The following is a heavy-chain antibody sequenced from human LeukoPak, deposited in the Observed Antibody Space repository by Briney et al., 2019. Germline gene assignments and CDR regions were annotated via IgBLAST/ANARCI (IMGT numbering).Heavy chain of an antibody. CDR1: GFTFSSYA. J-gene: IGHJ6*03. CDR3: ARGSDSYYYYYMDV. V-gene: IGHV3-23*01. D-gene: IGHD6-6*01. Sequence: GGSLRLSCAASGFTFSSYAMSWVRQAPGKGLEWVSAISGSGGSTYYADSVKGRFTISRDNAKNSLYLQMNSLRAEDTAVYYCARGSDSYYYYYMDVWGKGTTVTVSS. CDR2: ISGSGGST.